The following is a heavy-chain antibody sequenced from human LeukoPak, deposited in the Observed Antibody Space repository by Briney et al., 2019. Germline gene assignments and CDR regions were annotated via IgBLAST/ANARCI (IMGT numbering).Heavy chain of an antibody. D-gene: IGHD5-24*01. CDR1: GGTFSSYA. CDR3: ARLATVRKYYFDY. Sequence: SVKVSCKASGGTFSSYAISWVRQAPGQGLEWMGGIIPIFGTANYAQKFQGRVTITADESTSTAYMELSSLRSEDTAVYSCARLATVRKYYFDYWGQGTLVTVSS. CDR2: IIPIFGTA. J-gene: IGHJ4*02. V-gene: IGHV1-69*13.